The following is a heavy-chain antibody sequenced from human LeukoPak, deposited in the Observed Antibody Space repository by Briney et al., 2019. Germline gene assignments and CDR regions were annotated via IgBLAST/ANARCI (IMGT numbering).Heavy chain of an antibody. D-gene: IGHD3-10*01. CDR1: GGTFSSYA. CDR2: IIPTFGTA. J-gene: IGHJ4*02. V-gene: IGHV1-69*01. CDR3: ARGRGGGLTLPFDY. Sequence: SVKVSCKASGGTFSSYAISWVRQAPGQGLEWMGGIIPTFGTANYAQKFQGRVTITADESTSTAYMELSSLRSEDTAVYYCARGRGGGLTLPFDYWGQGTLVTVSS.